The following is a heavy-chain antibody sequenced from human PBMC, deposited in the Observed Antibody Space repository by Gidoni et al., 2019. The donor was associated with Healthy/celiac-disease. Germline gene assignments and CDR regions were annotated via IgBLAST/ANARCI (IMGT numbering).Heavy chain of an antibody. CDR3: AKGEGTMMVDY. Sequence: EVQLLASGGGLVPPGGSLSLSCAASGFTFSSYAMSWVRQAPGKGLEWVAAISGSGGSTDYADSVKGRVTISRDKSKNTLYLQMNSLRAEDTAVYYCAKGEGTMMVDYWGKGTLVTVSS. CDR1: GFTFSSYA. V-gene: IGHV3-23*01. CDR2: ISGSGGST. D-gene: IGHD3-22*01. J-gene: IGHJ4*02.